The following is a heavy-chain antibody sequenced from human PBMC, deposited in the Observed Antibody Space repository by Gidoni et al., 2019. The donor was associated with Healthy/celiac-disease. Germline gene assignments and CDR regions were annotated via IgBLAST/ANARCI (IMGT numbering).Heavy chain of an antibody. CDR3: AREVVVAATPSWFDP. J-gene: IGHJ5*02. V-gene: IGHV3-53*04. Sequence: EVQLVESGGGLVQPGGSLRLSCAASGFTVSSNYMNWVRQAPGKGLEWVSVSYSGGSTYYADSVKGRFTISRHNSKNTLYLQMNSLRAEDTAVYYCAREVVVAATPSWFDPWGQGTLVTVSS. CDR2: SYSGGST. D-gene: IGHD2-15*01. CDR1: GFTVSSNY.